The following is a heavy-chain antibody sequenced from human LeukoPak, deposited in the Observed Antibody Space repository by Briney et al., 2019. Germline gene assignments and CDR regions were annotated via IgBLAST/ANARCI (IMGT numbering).Heavy chain of an antibody. CDR1: GGSFSGYY. Sequence: SETLSLTCAVYGGSFSGYYWSWIRQPPGKGLEWIGEINHSGSTNYNPSLKSRVTISVDTSKYQFSLKLSSVTAADTAVYYCATGSAAPRPHWFDPWGQGTLVTVSS. V-gene: IGHV4-34*01. J-gene: IGHJ5*02. D-gene: IGHD6-6*01. CDR2: INHSGST. CDR3: ATGSAAPRPHWFDP.